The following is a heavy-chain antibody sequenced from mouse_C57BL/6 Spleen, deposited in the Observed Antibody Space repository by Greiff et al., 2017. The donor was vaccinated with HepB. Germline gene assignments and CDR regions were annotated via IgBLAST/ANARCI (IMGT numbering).Heavy chain of an antibody. V-gene: IGHV1-81*01. CDR1: GYTFTSYG. CDR2: IYPRSGNT. CDR3: AYYYYGSSPSYFDY. D-gene: IGHD1-1*01. Sequence: VKLMESGAELARPGASVKLSCKASGYTFTSYGISWVKQRTGQGLEWIGEIYPRSGNTYYNEKFKGKATLTADKSSSTAYMELRSLTSEDSAVYFCAYYYYGSSPSYFDYWGQGTTLTVSS. J-gene: IGHJ2*01.